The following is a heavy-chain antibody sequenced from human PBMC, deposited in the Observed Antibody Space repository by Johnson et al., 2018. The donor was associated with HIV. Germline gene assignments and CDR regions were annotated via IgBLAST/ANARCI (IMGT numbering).Heavy chain of an antibody. CDR3: VRDDRPDGFDI. J-gene: IGHJ3*02. V-gene: IGHV3-20*04. Sequence: VQLVESGGGVVRPGGSLRLSCAASGFTFDDYGMSWVRQAPGKVPEWLSVVSSGGPSYYADSVRCRFTVSRDNSKNTLYLQMSSLRAEDTALYYCVRDDRPDGFDIWGQGTMVTVSS. CDR1: GFTFDDYG. CDR2: VSSGGPS.